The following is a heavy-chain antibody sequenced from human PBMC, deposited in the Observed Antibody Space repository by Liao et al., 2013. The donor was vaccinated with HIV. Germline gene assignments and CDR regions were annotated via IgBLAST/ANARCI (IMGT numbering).Heavy chain of an antibody. D-gene: IGHD6-13*01. V-gene: IGHV4-30-4*08. CDR2: IRNTWDT. CDR3: ARADSSTWGPSFDY. CDR1: GGSVNSGDYY. Sequence: QVQLQESGPGLVKPSQTLSLTCSVSGGSVNSGDYYLTWIRQPPGKGLEWIGYIRNTWDTYYNPSLKSRVDMSVDTSKNQLSLKLNSVTAADTAVYYCARADSSTWGPSFDYWGQGTLVTVSS. J-gene: IGHJ4*02.